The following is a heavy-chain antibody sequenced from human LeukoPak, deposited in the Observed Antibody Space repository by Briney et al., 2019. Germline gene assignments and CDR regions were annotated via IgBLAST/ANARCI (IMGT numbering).Heavy chain of an antibody. V-gene: IGHV1-18*01. CDR2: ISSYNGNT. J-gene: IGHJ4*02. Sequence: ASVKVSCTASGYTFTTYGISWVRQAPGQGVEWMGWISSYNGNTNYAQKLQGRVTMTTDTSTSTAYMELRSLRSDDTAVYYCARDRRGFGEFTIDYWGQGTLVTVSS. D-gene: IGHD3-10*01. CDR3: ARDRRGFGEFTIDY. CDR1: GYTFTTYG.